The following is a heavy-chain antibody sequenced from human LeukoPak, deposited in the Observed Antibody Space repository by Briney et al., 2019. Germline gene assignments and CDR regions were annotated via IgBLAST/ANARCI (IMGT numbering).Heavy chain of an antibody. CDR2: IYYSGST. J-gene: IGHJ6*02. Sequence: SETLSLTCTVSGGSISTTTYYWAWIRQPPGKGLEWIGYIYYSGSTNYNPSLKSRVTISVDTSKNQFSLKLSSVTAADTAVYYCARDLWNDGGTYYYYYGMDVWGQGTTVTVSS. D-gene: IGHD1-1*01. CDR1: GGSISTTTYY. CDR3: ARDLWNDGGTYYYYYGMDV. V-gene: IGHV4-61*01.